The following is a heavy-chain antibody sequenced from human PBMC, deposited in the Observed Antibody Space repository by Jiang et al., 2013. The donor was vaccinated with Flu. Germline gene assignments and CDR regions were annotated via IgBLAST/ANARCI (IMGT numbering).Heavy chain of an antibody. J-gene: IGHJ4*02. CDR1: GGSFSGYY. Sequence: LLKPSETLSLTCAVYGGSFSGYYWSWIRQPPGKGLEWIGEINHSGSTNYNPSLKSRVTISVDTSKNQFSLKLSSVTAADTAVYYCARGSTPREVRYYYDSSRSPFDYWGQGTLVTVSS. CDR3: ARGSTPREVRYYYDSSRSPFDY. CDR2: INHSGST. V-gene: IGHV4-34*01. D-gene: IGHD3-22*01.